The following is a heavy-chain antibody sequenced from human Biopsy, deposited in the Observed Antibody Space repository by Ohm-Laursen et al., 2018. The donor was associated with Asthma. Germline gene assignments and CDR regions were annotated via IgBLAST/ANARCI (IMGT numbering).Heavy chain of an antibody. CDR3: TRDRFYNSVTSESFYYGVDV. J-gene: IGHJ6*02. CDR1: GVDLSSYG. Sequence: SLRLSCTASGVDLSSYGMNWVRQAPGKGLEWVAVIAYDGSKKYYADSVKGRFTISRDSSRNTVHLQMSSLRPEDSAVYYCTRDRFYNSVTSESFYYGVDVWGQGTTVTVSS. D-gene: IGHD2-21*02. CDR2: IAYDGSKK. V-gene: IGHV3-30*03.